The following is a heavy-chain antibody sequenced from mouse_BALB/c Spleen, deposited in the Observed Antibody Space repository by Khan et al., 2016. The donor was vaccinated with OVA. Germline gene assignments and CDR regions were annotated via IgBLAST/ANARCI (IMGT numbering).Heavy chain of an antibody. Sequence: EVELVESGGDVVKPGGSLKLSCAASGFTFSTYGMSWVRQTPDKRLEWVATVSTGGHYTYYPDTVKGRFTISRDNAKDTLYLQLSSLKSEDTAMFYCVRVADVDDSEAFAYWGQGTLVTVSA. CDR2: VSTGGHYT. CDR1: GFTFSTYG. V-gene: IGHV5-6*01. D-gene: IGHD2-12*01. J-gene: IGHJ3*01. CDR3: VRVADVDDSEAFAY.